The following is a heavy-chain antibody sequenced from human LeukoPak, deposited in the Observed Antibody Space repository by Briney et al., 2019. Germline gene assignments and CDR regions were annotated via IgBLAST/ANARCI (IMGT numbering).Heavy chain of an antibody. V-gene: IGHV4-59*01. Sequence: SETLSLTCTVSGGSISSYYWSWIRQPPGKGLEWIGYIYYSGSTNYNPSLKSRVTISVDTSKNQFSLKLSSVTAADTAVYYCARAVTNDLDYWGQGTLVTVSS. CDR2: IYYSGST. J-gene: IGHJ4*02. CDR3: ARAVTNDLDY. D-gene: IGHD3-3*01. CDR1: GGSISSYY.